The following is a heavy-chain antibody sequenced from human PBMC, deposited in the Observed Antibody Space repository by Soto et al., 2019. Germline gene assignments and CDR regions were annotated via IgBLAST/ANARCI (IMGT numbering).Heavy chain of an antibody. CDR3: ARLYCSGGSCYSPRYYYGMDV. D-gene: IGHD2-15*01. CDR2: IIPIFGTA. J-gene: IGHJ6*02. Sequence: SVKLSCKASGGTFSSYAISWVRQAPGQGLEWMGGIIPIFGTANYAQKFQGRVTITADESTSTAYMELSSLRSEDTAVYYCARLYCSGGSCYSPRYYYGMDVWGQGTTVTVSS. V-gene: IGHV1-69*13. CDR1: GGTFSSYA.